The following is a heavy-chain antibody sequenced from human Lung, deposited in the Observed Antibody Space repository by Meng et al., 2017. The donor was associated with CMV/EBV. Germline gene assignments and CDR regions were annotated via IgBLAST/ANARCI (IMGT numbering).Heavy chain of an antibody. CDR2: ISSRSSYL. CDR3: AREFCSSSSCYPPDV. V-gene: IGHV3-21*01. D-gene: IGHD2-2*01. CDR1: GFTFSSYS. Sequence: GESXKISCAASGFTFSSYSINWVRQAPGKGLEWVSSISSRSSYLYYADSVKGRFTISRDNAKNSLYLQMNSLRAEDTAVYYYAREFCSSSSCYPPDVWGQGTTVTVSS. J-gene: IGHJ6*02.